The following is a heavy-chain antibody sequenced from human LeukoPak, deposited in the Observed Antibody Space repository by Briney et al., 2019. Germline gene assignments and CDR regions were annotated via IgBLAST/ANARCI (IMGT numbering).Heavy chain of an antibody. Sequence: ASVRVSSKASGYTFTDYYVHWVRQAPGQGGEWMGWINPNSGDTNYALKFQGRVTITRDTSISTAYMELSRLKSDDTAVYYCARRDFWRGFDYWGQGSLVTVSS. D-gene: IGHD3-3*01. CDR3: ARRDFWRGFDY. CDR1: GYTFTDYY. V-gene: IGHV1-2*02. CDR2: INPNSGDT. J-gene: IGHJ4*02.